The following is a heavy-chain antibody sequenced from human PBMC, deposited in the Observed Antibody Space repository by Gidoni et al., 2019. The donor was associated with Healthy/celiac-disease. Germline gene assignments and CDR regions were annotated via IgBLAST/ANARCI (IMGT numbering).Heavy chain of an antibody. V-gene: IGHV3-30*18. CDR2: RSYDGSNK. CDR1: GFTFSRYG. Sequence: QVQLVESGGGVVQPGRSLSLSFAASGFTFSRYGMHWVRQAPGKGLEWVAVRSYDGSNKYYADSVKGRFTSSRDNSKNTLYLQMNSLRAEDTAVYYCAKDRATVVVVAAFDYWGQGTLVTVSS. J-gene: IGHJ4*02. CDR3: AKDRATVVVVAAFDY. D-gene: IGHD2-15*01.